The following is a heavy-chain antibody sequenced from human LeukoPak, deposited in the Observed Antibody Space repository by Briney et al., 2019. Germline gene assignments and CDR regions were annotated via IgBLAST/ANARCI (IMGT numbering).Heavy chain of an antibody. CDR1: GFSFSTYT. D-gene: IGHD1-26*01. Sequence: GGSLRLSCAASGFSFSTYTMNWVRQAPGKGLEWVSYISNTGTTIYYADSVKGRFTISRDNAKNSLYLQMNSLRAEDTAAYYCARGGAADYWGQGTLVTVSS. CDR3: ARGGAADY. CDR2: ISNTGTTI. V-gene: IGHV3-48*04. J-gene: IGHJ4*02.